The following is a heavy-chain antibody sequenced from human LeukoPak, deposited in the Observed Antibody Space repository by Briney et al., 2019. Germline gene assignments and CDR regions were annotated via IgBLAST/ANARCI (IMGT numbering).Heavy chain of an antibody. J-gene: IGHJ4*02. Sequence: SETLSLTCAVYGGSFSGYYWSWIRQPPGKGLEWIGEINHSGSTNYNPSLKSRVTISVDTSKNQFSLKLSSVTAADTAVYYCARTPLLRDFWSAYYFDYWGQGTLVTASS. CDR1: GGSFSGYY. V-gene: IGHV4-34*01. D-gene: IGHD3-3*01. CDR2: INHSGST. CDR3: ARTPLLRDFWSAYYFDY.